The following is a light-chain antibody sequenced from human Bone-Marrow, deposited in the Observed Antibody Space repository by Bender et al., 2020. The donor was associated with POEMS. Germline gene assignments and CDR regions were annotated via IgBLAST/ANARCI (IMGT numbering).Light chain of an antibody. Sequence: QSVLTQPPSVSEAPGHTVTISCTGSNSNIGTGYGVHWYQQVAGTAPKLLIYGNNNRPSGVPDRFSGSKSGTSASLAITGLQAEDEGDYYCQSYDNSLGGWVFGGGTKLTVL. J-gene: IGLJ3*02. CDR3: QSYDNSLGGWV. CDR2: GNN. CDR1: NSNIGTGYG. V-gene: IGLV1-40*01.